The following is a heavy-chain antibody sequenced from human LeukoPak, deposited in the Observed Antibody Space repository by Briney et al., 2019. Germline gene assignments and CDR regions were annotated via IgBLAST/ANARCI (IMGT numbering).Heavy chain of an antibody. Sequence: PGGSLRLSCAASGFTFSSYAMSWVRQAPGKGLEWVSAISGSGGSTYYADSVKGRFTISRDNSKNTLYLQMNSLKAEDTAVYYCAKVPHALPYTDFDYWGQGTLVTVSS. CDR1: GFTFSSYA. CDR3: AKVPHALPYTDFDY. V-gene: IGHV3-23*01. J-gene: IGHJ4*02. CDR2: ISGSGGST. D-gene: IGHD3-16*01.